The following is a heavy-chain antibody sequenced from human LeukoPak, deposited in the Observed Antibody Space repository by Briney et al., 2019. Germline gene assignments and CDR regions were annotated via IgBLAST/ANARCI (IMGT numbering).Heavy chain of an antibody. V-gene: IGHV4-34*01. D-gene: IGHD5-12*01. CDR3: ARVGFGGHLDY. Sequence: SETLSLTCAVYGGSFSGYYWTWIRHPPGKGLEWIGEINHSGSTNYSPSLKSRVAISVDTSKNQFSLRLSSVAAADTALYYCARVGFGGHLDYWGQGTLVTVSS. CDR1: GGSFSGYY. J-gene: IGHJ4*02. CDR2: INHSGST.